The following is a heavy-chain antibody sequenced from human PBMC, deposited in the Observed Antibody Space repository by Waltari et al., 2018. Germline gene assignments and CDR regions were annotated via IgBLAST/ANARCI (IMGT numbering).Heavy chain of an antibody. CDR3: ASFTTKTH. CDR1: GFTVSNNY. CDR2: IYSGGST. Sequence: EVQLVESGGGLIQPGGSLRLSFAASGFTVSNNYMSWVRQAPGKGLEWVSLIYSGGSTYYADSVKGRFTISRDNSRNTLYLQMNSLRAEDTAVYYCASFTTKTHWGQGTLVTVSS. V-gene: IGHV3-53*01. D-gene: IGHD1-1*01. J-gene: IGHJ4*02.